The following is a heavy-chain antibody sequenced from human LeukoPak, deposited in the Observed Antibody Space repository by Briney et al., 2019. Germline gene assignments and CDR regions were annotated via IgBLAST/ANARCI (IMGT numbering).Heavy chain of an antibody. CDR1: GFTFSSYA. Sequence: PGGSLRLSCAASGFTFSSYAMSWVRQAPGKGLEWVSAISGSGGSTYYADSVKGRFTISRDNSKNTLYLQMNSLRAEDTAVYYCARDPSSSWYFDYWGQGTLVTVSS. CDR2: ISGSGGST. CDR3: ARDPSSSWYFDY. J-gene: IGHJ4*02. D-gene: IGHD6-13*01. V-gene: IGHV3-23*01.